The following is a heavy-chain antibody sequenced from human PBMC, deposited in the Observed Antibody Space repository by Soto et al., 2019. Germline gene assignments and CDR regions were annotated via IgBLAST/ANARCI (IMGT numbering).Heavy chain of an antibody. CDR3: ARASYYSDSFGYFLDS. D-gene: IGHD3-22*01. CDR2: IYYSGST. Sequence: SETLSLTCTVSGGSLSPYYWSWIRQPPGKGLEWIAYIYYSGSTNYNPSLKSRVTISVDTSKNQCSLKLSSVTAADTAVYYCARASYYSDSFGYFLDSWGQGTLVTVSS. J-gene: IGHJ4*02. V-gene: IGHV4-59*01. CDR1: GGSLSPYY.